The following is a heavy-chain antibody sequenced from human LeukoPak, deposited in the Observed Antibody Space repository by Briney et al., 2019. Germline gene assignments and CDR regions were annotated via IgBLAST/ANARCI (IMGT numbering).Heavy chain of an antibody. D-gene: IGHD4-17*01. V-gene: IGHV3-43D*04. Sequence: GGSLRLSCAASGFTFDDYAMHWVRQAPGKGLEWVSLISWVGGSTYYADSVKGRFTISRDNSKNSLYLQIDSLRAEDTALYYCAKDPGDYDYYYYYMDVWGKGTTVTVSS. CDR2: ISWVGGST. CDR3: AKDPGDYDYYYYYMDV. J-gene: IGHJ6*03. CDR1: GFTFDDYA.